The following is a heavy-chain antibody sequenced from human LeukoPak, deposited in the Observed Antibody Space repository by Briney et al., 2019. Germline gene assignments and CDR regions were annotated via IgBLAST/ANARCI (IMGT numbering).Heavy chain of an antibody. J-gene: IGHJ4*02. D-gene: IGHD1-26*01. CDR3: AKENPVGGTNYFDY. CDR1: GFTVNSNY. V-gene: IGHV3-23*01. CDR2: ITGSGDST. Sequence: GGSLRLSCAASGFTVNSNYMNWVRQAPGKGLEWVSAITGSGDSTYYADSVKGRFTISRDNSKNTLSLQMNSLRAEDTAVYYCAKENPVGGTNYFDYWGQGTLVTVPS.